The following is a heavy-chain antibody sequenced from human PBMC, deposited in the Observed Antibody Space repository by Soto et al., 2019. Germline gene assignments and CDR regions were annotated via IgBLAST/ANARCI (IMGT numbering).Heavy chain of an antibody. CDR1: RDSISSGTNY. V-gene: IGHV4-39*01. D-gene: IGHD2-15*01. J-gene: IGHJ4*02. CDR3: ARPPLPGYSIHFNS. CDR2: IYYSGST. Sequence: SETLSLTCTVSRDSISSGTNYWAWIRQPPGKGLEWIANIYYSGSTFYNPSLKSRVTISLDTSKNQFSLKLRSVTAADTAVYYCARPPLPGYSIHFNSWGQGTLVTVSS.